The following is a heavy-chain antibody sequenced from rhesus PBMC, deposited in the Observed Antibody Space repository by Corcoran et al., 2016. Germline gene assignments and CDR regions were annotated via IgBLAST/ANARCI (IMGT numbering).Heavy chain of an antibody. CDR2: IYGRGGSN. CDR1: GGSISGYYY. D-gene: IGHD2-21*01. V-gene: IGHV4S14*01. J-gene: IGHJ1*01. Sequence: QVQLQESGPGLVKPSETLSLTCAVSGGSISGYYYWSWIRQPPGKGLEWIGRIYGRGGSNYLNPSLKSRVTLSVDTSKNQFSLKLSSVTAADTAVYYCAKYCSGTGCGYFEFWGQGALVTVSS. CDR3: AKYCSGTGCGYFEF.